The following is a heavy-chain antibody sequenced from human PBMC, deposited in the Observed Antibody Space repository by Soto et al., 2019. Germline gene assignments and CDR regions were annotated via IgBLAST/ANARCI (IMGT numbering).Heavy chain of an antibody. J-gene: IGHJ3*02. CDR3: ARERRAATGQNYDAFGI. Sequence: ASVKVSCKASGYTFTSYGISWVRQAPGQGLEWMGWISAYNGNTNYAQKLQGRVTMTTDTSTSTAYMELRSLRSDDTAVYYCARERRAATGQNYDAFGIWGQGTMVTVSS. CDR1: GYTFTSYG. CDR2: ISAYNGNT. V-gene: IGHV1-18*01. D-gene: IGHD2-15*01.